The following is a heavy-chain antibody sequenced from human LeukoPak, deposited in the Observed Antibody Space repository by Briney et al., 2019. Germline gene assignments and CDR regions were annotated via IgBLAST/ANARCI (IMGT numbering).Heavy chain of an antibody. CDR1: GGTFSSYA. V-gene: IGHV1-69*13. D-gene: IGHD3-10*01. J-gene: IGHJ3*02. Sequence: SVQVSCKASGGTFSSYAISWVRQAPGHGLEWMGGIIPIFGTANYAQKFQSRVTITADESTSTAYMELSSLRSEDTALYYCAKRGGSGSYYFSAAFDIWGQGKKVTVSS. CDR2: IIPIFGTA. CDR3: AKRGGSGSYYFSAAFDI.